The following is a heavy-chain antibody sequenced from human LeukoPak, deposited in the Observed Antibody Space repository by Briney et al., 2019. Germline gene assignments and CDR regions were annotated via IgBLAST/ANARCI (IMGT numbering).Heavy chain of an antibody. V-gene: IGHV1-24*01. CDR3: ATVYYYDSSGYYYFDY. CDR2: FDPEDGET. D-gene: IGHD3-22*01. Sequence: ASVKVSCKVSGYTLTELSMHWVRQAPGKGLEWMGGFDPEDGETIYAQTFQGRVTMTEDTSTDTAYMELSSLRSEDTAVYYCATVYYYDSSGYYYFDYWGQGTLVTVSS. CDR1: GYTLTELS. J-gene: IGHJ4*02.